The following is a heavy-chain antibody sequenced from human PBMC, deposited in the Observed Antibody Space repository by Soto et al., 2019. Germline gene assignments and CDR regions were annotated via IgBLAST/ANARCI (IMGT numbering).Heavy chain of an antibody. CDR3: ARDRGIAAAYNWFDP. Sequence: QVQLVESGGGVVQPGRSLRLSCAASGFTFSNHDMHWVRQAPGKGLEWVAGIRYDGSNKNYADSVKGRFTISRDSSKNTLYLQMNSLRSEATAIYYCARDRGIAAAYNWFDPWGQGTLVTVSS. J-gene: IGHJ5*02. CDR1: GFTFSNHD. D-gene: IGHD6-13*01. V-gene: IGHV3-33*01. CDR2: IRYDGSNK.